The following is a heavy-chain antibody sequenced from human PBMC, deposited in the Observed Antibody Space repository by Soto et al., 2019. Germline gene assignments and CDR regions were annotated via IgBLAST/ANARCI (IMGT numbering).Heavy chain of an antibody. CDR3: ARDRGSGWYLTYYYYGMDV. CDR2: INPNSGGT. V-gene: IGHV1-2*02. D-gene: IGHD6-19*01. CDR1: GYTFSGYY. J-gene: IGHJ6*02. Sequence: ASVKVSCKASGYTFSGYYMHWVRQAPGQGLEWMGWINPNSGGTNYAQEFQGRVTMTRDTSISTAYMELSRLRSDDTAVYYCARDRGSGWYLTYYYYGMDVWGQGTTVTVSS.